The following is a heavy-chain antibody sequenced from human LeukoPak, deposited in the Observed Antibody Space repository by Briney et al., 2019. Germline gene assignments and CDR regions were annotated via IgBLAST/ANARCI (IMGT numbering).Heavy chain of an antibody. J-gene: IGHJ4*02. CDR2: INQDDTQK. V-gene: IGHV3-7*01. CDR1: GFTFSSYW. Sequence: GGALRLSCAASGFTFSSYWMHWVRQAPGKGLEWVANINQDDTQKYYVDSVKGRFAISKDNAKNSLYLQMNSLRVEDTAVYYCAKVGRSGWPLDNWGQGTLVTVSS. CDR3: AKVGRSGWPLDN. D-gene: IGHD6-19*01.